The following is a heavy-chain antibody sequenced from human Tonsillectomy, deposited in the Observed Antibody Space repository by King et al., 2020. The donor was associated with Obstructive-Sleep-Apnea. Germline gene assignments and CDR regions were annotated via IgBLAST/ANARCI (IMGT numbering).Heavy chain of an antibody. CDR1: GYSFSIYG. V-gene: IGHV1-18*01. D-gene: IGHD4-17*01. CDR2: ISGYNGNT. Sequence: QLVQSGAEVKKPGASVKVSCKASGYSFSIYGITWVRQAPGQGLEWMGWISGYNGNTNYARKLQGRVTMTTDTSTSTAYMELRSLRSDDTAVYYCARSLATVTTAPFDYWGQGTLVTVSS. CDR3: ARSLATVTTAPFDY. J-gene: IGHJ4*02.